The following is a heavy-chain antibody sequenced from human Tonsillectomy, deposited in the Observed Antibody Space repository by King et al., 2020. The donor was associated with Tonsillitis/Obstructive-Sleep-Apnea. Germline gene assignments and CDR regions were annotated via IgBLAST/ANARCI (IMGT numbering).Heavy chain of an antibody. CDR3: ARIYCGSTSCYYYYYYGMDV. J-gene: IGHJ6*02. V-gene: IGHV2-26*01. D-gene: IGHD2-2*01. Sequence: LTLKESGPVLVKPTETLTLTCTVSGFSLSNARMGVSWIRQPPGKALEWLAHIFSNDEKSYSTSLKSRLTISKDTSKSQVVLNMTNMDPVDTATYYCARIYCGSTSCYYYYYYGMDVWGQGTTVTVSS. CDR2: IFSNDEK. CDR1: GFSLSNARMG.